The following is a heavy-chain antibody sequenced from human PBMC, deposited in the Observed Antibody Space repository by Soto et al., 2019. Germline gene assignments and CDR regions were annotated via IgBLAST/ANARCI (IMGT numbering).Heavy chain of an antibody. CDR1: GGSISRGDYY. J-gene: IGHJ4*02. CDR2: IYYSGST. Sequence: QVQLQESGPGLVKPSQTLSLTCTVSGGSISRGDYYWSWIRQPPGKGLEWIGYIYYSGSTYYTPSLKSRVTISVDTSKNHSSLKLSSVTAADTAVYYCARAGGSYGPTAFDYWGQGTLVTVSS. CDR3: ARAGGSYGPTAFDY. D-gene: IGHD5-18*01. V-gene: IGHV4-30-4*01.